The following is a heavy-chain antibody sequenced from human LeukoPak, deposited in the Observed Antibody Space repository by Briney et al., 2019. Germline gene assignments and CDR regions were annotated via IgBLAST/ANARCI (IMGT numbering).Heavy chain of an antibody. J-gene: IGHJ4*02. CDR1: GFTFSSYW. D-gene: IGHD5-18*01. V-gene: IGHV3-7*04. CDR2: IKQDGSEK. Sequence: GGSLRLSCAASGFTFSSYWMSWVRQAPGKGLEWVANIKQDGSEKYYVDSVKGRFTISRDNAKNSLYLQMNSLRAEDTAVYYCAREKVDTAMVTSRYFDYWGQGTLVTVSS. CDR3: AREKVDTAMVTSRYFDY.